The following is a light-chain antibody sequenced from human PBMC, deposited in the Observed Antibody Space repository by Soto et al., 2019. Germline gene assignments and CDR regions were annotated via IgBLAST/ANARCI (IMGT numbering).Light chain of an antibody. CDR2: DVS. CDR1: SSDVGDYNY. J-gene: IGLJ1*01. Sequence: QSVLTQPASVSGSPGQSITISCTGTSSDVGDYNYVSWYQEHPGKAPKLMIYDVSNRPSGVSNRFSGSKSGSTASLTISGLQAEDEADHYCSSYTSSTTRVFGTGTKVTVL. CDR3: SSYTSSTTRV. V-gene: IGLV2-14*01.